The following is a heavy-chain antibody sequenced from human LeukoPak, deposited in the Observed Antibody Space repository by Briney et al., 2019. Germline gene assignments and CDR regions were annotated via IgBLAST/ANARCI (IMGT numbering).Heavy chain of an antibody. Sequence: GGSLRLSCAASGFTVSSNYMSWVRQAPGKGLEWVSVIYSGGSTYYADSVKGRFTISRDNSKNTLYLQMNSLRAEDTAVYYCAGNNYDDAFDIWGQGTMVTVSP. J-gene: IGHJ3*02. CDR1: GFTVSSNY. CDR2: IYSGGST. D-gene: IGHD3-22*01. CDR3: AGNNYDDAFDI. V-gene: IGHV3-66*01.